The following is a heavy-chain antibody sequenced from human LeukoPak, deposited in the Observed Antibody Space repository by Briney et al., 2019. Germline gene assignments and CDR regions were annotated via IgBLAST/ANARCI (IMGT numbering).Heavy chain of an antibody. D-gene: IGHD5-12*01. CDR2: IYPGDSDT. CDR3: ARHDTVATAEVAY. CDR1: GYRFTSYW. Sequence: MSSGYRFTSYWIGWGRQPHGKSQEWMGIIYPGDSDTRYSPSFQGQVTISADKSISTAYLQWSSLKASDPAMYYCARHDTVATAEVAYWGQGTLVTVSS. V-gene: IGHV5-51*01. J-gene: IGHJ4*02.